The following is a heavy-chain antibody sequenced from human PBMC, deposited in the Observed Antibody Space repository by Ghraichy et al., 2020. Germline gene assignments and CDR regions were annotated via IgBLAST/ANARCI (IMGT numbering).Heavy chain of an antibody. J-gene: IGHJ4*02. CDR3: ARTGYCSGGSCYSSKKKERYFDY. Sequence: GESLNISCKGSGYSFTSYWIGWVRQMPGKGLEWMGIIYPGDSDTRYSPSFQGQVTISADKSISTAYLQWSSLKASDTAMYYCARTGYCSGGSCYSSKKKERYFDYWGQGTLVTVSS. CDR1: GYSFTSYW. V-gene: IGHV5-51*01. D-gene: IGHD2-15*01. CDR2: IYPGDSDT.